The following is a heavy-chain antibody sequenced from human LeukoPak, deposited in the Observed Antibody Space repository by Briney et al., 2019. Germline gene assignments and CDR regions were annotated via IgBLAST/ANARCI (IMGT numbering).Heavy chain of an antibody. V-gene: IGHV3-33*01. CDR2: MYYDGISK. CDR1: GFTFSSYG. J-gene: IGHJ4*02. CDR3: ARDYYCSGGSCLYFDY. Sequence: GGSLRFSCAVSGFTFSSYGMHWVRQAPGKGLEWVAVMYYDGISKYYADSVKGRFTISRDNSKNTLYLQMNSLRLEDTAVYYCARDYYCSGGSCLYFDYWGQGTLVTVSS. D-gene: IGHD2-15*01.